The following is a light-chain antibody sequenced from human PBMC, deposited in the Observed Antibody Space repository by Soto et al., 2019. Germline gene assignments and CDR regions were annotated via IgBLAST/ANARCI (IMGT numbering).Light chain of an antibody. Sequence: AIQLTQSPSSLSASVGDRVTITCRASQGISSALAWYQQKPGKAPKLLIYDASSLESGVPSRFSGSGSGTDFALTISSLQPEDFATYYCQQFNSYRWTFGQGTKVEIK. CDR1: QGISSA. V-gene: IGKV1-13*02. J-gene: IGKJ1*01. CDR2: DAS. CDR3: QQFNSYRWT.